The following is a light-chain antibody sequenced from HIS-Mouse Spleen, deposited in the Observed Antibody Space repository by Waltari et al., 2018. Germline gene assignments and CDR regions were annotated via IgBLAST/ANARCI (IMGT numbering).Light chain of an antibody. Sequence: SYVLTPPPSVSVAPGKTARITCGGNHIGSKSVHWYQQKPGQAPVLVVYVDSDRPSGIPERFSGSHSGNTATLTISRVEAGDEADYYCQVWDSSSDHPVFGGGTKLTVL. CDR3: QVWDSSSDHPV. CDR2: VDS. CDR1: HIGSKS. V-gene: IGLV3-21*03. J-gene: IGLJ2*01.